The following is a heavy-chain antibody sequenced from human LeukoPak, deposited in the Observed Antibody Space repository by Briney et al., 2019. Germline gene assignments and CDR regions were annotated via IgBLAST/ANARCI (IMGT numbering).Heavy chain of an antibody. D-gene: IGHD6-25*01. CDR2: FDPEDGET. J-gene: IGHJ4*02. CDR3: ATDILLLRRGFY. V-gene: IGHV1-24*01. Sequence: ASVKVSCKVPGYTLTELSMHWVRQAPGKGLEWMGGFDPEDGETIYAQKFQGRVTMTEDTSTDTAYMELSSLRSEDTAVYYCATDILLLRRGFYWGQGTLVTVSS. CDR1: GYTLTELS.